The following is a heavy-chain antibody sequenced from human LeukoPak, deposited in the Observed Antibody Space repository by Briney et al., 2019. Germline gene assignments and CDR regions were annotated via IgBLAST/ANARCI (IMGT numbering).Heavy chain of an antibody. D-gene: IGHD5-18*01. CDR1: GFTFSSYW. CDR3: AREGVQLWDDAFDI. Sequence: GGSLRLSCAASGFTFSSYWMSWVRQAPGKGLEWVANIKQDGSEKYYVDSVKGRFTISRDNAKNSLYLQMNSLRAEDTVVYYCAREGVQLWDDAFDIWGQGTMVTVSS. J-gene: IGHJ3*02. CDR2: IKQDGSEK. V-gene: IGHV3-7*03.